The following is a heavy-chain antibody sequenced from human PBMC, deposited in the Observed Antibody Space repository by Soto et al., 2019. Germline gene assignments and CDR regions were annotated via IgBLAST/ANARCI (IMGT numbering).Heavy chain of an antibody. D-gene: IGHD3-10*01. Sequence: SETLSLTXTVSGGSISSYYWSWIRQPPGKGLEWIGYIYYSGSTNYNPSLKSRVTISVDTPKNQFSLKLSSVTAADTAVYYCARTLWFGDGMDVWGQGTTVTVSS. CDR2: IYYSGST. V-gene: IGHV4-59*01. CDR3: ARTLWFGDGMDV. CDR1: GGSISSYY. J-gene: IGHJ6*02.